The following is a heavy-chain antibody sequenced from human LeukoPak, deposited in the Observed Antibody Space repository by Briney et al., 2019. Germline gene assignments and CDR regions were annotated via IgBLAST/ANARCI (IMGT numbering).Heavy chain of an antibody. J-gene: IGHJ6*03. V-gene: IGHV1-2*02. D-gene: IGHD4-17*01. CDR1: GYTFTGYY. CDR3: ARDLKSPTTVTYYYYYYMDV. Sequence: ASVKVSCKASGYTFTGYYMHWVRQAPGQGLEWMGWINPNSGGTNYAQKLQGRVTMTTDTFTSTAYMELRSLRSDDTAVYYCARDLKSPTTVTYYYYYYMDVWGKGTTVTVSS. CDR2: INPNSGGT.